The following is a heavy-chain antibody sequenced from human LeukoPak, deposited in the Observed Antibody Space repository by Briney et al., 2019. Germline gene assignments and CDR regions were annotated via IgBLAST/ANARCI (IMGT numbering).Heavy chain of an antibody. V-gene: IGHV4-30-2*01. CDR2: IYQSGNT. Sequence: PSETLSLTCTVSGGSISSGGYYWSWIRQPPGEGLEWIGYIYQSGNTHYNPSLKSRVTISVDRSKNQFSLKLSSVTAADTAVYYCARGHSSVVTAIPYYFDFWGQGTLVTVSS. J-gene: IGHJ4*02. CDR3: ARGHSSVVTAIPYYFDF. D-gene: IGHD2-21*02. CDR1: GGSISSGGYY.